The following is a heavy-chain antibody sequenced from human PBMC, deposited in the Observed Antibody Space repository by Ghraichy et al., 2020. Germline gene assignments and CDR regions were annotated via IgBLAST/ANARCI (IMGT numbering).Heavy chain of an antibody. CDR1: GFTFGSYE. V-gene: IGHV3-48*03. J-gene: IGHJ4*02. Sequence: GGSLRLSCAASGFTFGSYEMNWVRQAPGKGLEWISYIDGSGSTTYYADSMKGRFTISRDNAKNSLFLQMDSLRVEDMAIYYCARYWGDYSLDYWGRGTLVIVSP. CDR2: IDGSGSTT. CDR3: ARYWGDYSLDY. D-gene: IGHD4-17*01.